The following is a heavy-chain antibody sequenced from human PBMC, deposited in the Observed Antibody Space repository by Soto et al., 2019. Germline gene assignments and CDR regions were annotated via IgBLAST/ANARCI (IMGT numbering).Heavy chain of an antibody. J-gene: IGHJ3*01. V-gene: IGHV3-74*01. CDR2: IHSDGSST. CDR1: GFTFSYYW. Sequence: PGGSLRLSCAASGFTFSYYWMHWVRQAPGKGLVWVSRIHSDGSSTTYADFVKGRFIISRDNARNTVDLQMNSVRVENTAVYYCARGGRGAFDLWGQGTVVTVSS. CDR3: ARGGRGAFDL. D-gene: IGHD1-26*01.